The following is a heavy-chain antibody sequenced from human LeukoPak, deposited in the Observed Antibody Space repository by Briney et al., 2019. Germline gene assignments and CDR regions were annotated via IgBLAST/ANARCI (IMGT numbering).Heavy chain of an antibody. D-gene: IGHD3-22*01. J-gene: IGHJ4*02. V-gene: IGHV1-46*01. Sequence: GASVKVSCKASGYTFSSYYMHWVRQAPGQGLEWMAIINPSGGSTSYAQKFQGRVTMTRDTSTSTVYMELSSLRSEDTAVYYCARDPRPSYESGGYHYPGDYWGQGTLVTVSS. CDR1: GYTFSSYY. CDR2: INPSGGST. CDR3: ARDPRPSYESGGYHYPGDY.